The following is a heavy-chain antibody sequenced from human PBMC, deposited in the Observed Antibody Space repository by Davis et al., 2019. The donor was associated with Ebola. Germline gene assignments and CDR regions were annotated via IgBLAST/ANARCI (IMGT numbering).Heavy chain of an antibody. Sequence: PGGSLRLSCAASGFTFSSYEMNWVRQAPGKGLEWVSYISSSSSYTNYADSVKGRFTISRDNAKNSLYLQMNSLRDEDTAVYYCARGRYSSSSVYFDYWGQGTLVTVSS. CDR2: ISSSSSYT. CDR3: ARGRYSSSSVYFDY. J-gene: IGHJ4*02. V-gene: IGHV3-21*05. D-gene: IGHD6-6*01. CDR1: GFTFSSYE.